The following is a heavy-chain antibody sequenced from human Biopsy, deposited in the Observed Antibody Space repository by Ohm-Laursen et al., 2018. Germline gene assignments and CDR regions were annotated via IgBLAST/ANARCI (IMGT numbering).Heavy chain of an antibody. J-gene: IGHJ4*02. Sequence: SLRLSCAASGVTLSGYSMNWVRQAPGKGLEWVSSISASSSYIYYADPVKGRFTVSKENGKNSLYLHMNSLRAEDTAVYYCARDDAVTVIRGLYYWGQGALVTVSS. CDR3: ARDDAVTVIRGLYY. D-gene: IGHD2-21*02. V-gene: IGHV3-21*04. CDR2: ISASSSYI. CDR1: GVTLSGYS.